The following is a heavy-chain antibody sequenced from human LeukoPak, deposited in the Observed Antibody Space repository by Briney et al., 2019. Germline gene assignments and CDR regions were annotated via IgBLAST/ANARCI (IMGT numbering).Heavy chain of an antibody. Sequence: PSETLSLTCTVSGGSISSSSYYWGWIRQPPGTGLEWLGSIYYSGSTYYNPSLKSRVTISVDTSKNQFSLKLSSVTAADTAVYYCASPPGGYSSGWYGVQYFDYWGQGTLVTVSS. CDR3: ASPPGGYSSGWYGVQYFDY. V-gene: IGHV4-39*01. CDR2: IYYSGST. D-gene: IGHD6-19*01. J-gene: IGHJ4*02. CDR1: GGSISSSSYY.